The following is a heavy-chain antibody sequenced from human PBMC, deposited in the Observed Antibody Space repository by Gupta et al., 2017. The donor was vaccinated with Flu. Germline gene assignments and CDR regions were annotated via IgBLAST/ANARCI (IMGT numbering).Heavy chain of an antibody. V-gene: IGHV3-73*02. Sequence: EVQLVESGGGLVQPGGSLKLSCAASGFTFSGPAIHWVRQASGKGLEWLGHIRIKPNNYATEYAASVKGRFTISRDDSKNTAYLQMNSLKIEDTAVYYCSRLEYSSGWPTFDPWGQGTLVTVSS. J-gene: IGHJ5*02. CDR1: GFTFSGPA. CDR2: IRIKPNNYAT. D-gene: IGHD6-19*01. CDR3: SRLEYSSGWPTFDP.